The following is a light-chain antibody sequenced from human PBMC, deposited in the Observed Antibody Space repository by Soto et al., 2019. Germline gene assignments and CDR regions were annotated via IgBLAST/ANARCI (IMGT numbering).Light chain of an antibody. J-gene: IGKJ2*01. Sequence: IQMTQSPSTLSASVGDRVTITCRASQSISSWLAWYQQKPAKAPKLLIYDASSLESGVPSRFSGSGSGTEVTLTSSSLQPDEVSTYYCQQDTSYLYTFGQGTKLEIK. CDR2: DAS. V-gene: IGKV1-5*01. CDR3: QQDTSYLYT. CDR1: QSISSW.